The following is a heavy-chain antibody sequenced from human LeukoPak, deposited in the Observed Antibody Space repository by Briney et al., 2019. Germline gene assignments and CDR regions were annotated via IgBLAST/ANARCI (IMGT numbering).Heavy chain of an antibody. J-gene: IGHJ6*03. CDR3: ARDQTYYYDSSGYYYYYYYMDV. V-gene: IGHV4-59*12. D-gene: IGHD3-22*01. CDR1: GGSISSYY. Sequence: SETLSLTCTVSGGSISSYYWSWIRQPPGKGLEWIGYIYYSGSTNYNPSLKSRVTMSVDTSKNQFSLKLSSVTAADTAVYYCARDQTYYYDSSGYYYYYYYMDVWGKGTTVTISS. CDR2: IYYSGST.